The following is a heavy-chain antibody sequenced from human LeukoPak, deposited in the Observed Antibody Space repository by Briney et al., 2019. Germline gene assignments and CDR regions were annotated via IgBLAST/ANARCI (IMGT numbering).Heavy chain of an antibody. J-gene: IGHJ3*02. CDR1: GGSFSGYY. CDR2: INHSGST. Sequence: SETLSLTCAVYGGSFSGYYWSWIRQPPGKGLEWIGEINHSGSTNYNPSLKSRVTISVDTSKNQFSLKVNSVAAADTAVYYCARGIGGAFDIWGQGTMVTVSS. V-gene: IGHV4-34*01. CDR3: ARGIGGAFDI.